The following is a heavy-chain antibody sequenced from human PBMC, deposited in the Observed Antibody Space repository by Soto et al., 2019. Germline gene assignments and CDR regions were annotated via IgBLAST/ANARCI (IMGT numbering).Heavy chain of an antibody. Sequence: GGSLKISCQGSGYSFTSYWIGWVRQMPGKGLEGMGIIYPGDSDTRHSPSFQGQVTISADKSISTAYLQWSRLRASDTAMYYCARHGYFDHWGQGTLVTVSS. CDR2: IYPGDSDT. CDR3: ARHGYFDH. J-gene: IGHJ4*02. CDR1: GYSFTSYW. V-gene: IGHV5-51*01.